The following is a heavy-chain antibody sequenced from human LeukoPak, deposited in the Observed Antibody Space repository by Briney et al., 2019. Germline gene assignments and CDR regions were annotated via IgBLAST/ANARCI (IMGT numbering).Heavy chain of an antibody. V-gene: IGHV1-46*01. J-gene: IGHJ4*02. D-gene: IGHD6-13*01. CDR2: INPSGGGT. CDR1: GYTFTSYY. Sequence: GASVKVSCKASGYTFTSYYMHWVRQAPGQGLEWMGIINPSGGGTSYAQKFQGRVTMTRDTSTSTVYMEPSSLRSEDTAVYYCARDRRTMYSSSWYTVDYWGQGTLVTVSS. CDR3: ARDRRTMYSSSWYTVDY.